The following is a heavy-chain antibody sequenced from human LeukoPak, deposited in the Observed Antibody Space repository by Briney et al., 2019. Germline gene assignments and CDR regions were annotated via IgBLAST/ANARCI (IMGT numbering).Heavy chain of an antibody. Sequence: ASVKVSCKASGYTFTGYYMHWVRQAPGQGLEWMGWINPNSGGTNYAQKFQGWVTMTRDTSISTAYMELSRLRSDDTAVYYCARVSSSHYYYYYYMDVWGKGTTVTVSS. V-gene: IGHV1-2*04. CDR3: ARVSSSHYYYYYYMDV. J-gene: IGHJ6*03. D-gene: IGHD6-19*01. CDR2: INPNSGGT. CDR1: GYTFTGYY.